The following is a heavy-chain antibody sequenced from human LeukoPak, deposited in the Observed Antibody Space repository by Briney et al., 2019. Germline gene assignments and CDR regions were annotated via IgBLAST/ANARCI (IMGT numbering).Heavy chain of an antibody. CDR1: GFTFSDYY. CDR2: ISGSGGST. J-gene: IGHJ4*02. V-gene: IGHV3-23*01. D-gene: IGHD5-12*01. CDR3: AKGHSIYSGFGLDY. Sequence: GGSLRLSCAASGFTFSDYYMSWIRQAPGKGLEWVSAISGSGGSTYYADSVKGRFTISRDNSKNTLYLQMNSLRAEDTAVYYCAKGHSIYSGFGLDYWGQGTLVTVSS.